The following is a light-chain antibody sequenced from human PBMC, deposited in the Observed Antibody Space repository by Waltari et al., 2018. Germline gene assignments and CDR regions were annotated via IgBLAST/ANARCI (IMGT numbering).Light chain of an antibody. CDR2: LAS. V-gene: IGKV2-28*01. J-gene: IGKJ3*01. Sequence: DIVMTQSPLSLPVPPGEPASIPCRSSQSPLHSNGNNYLDWYLQKPGQSPQLLIYLASNRAPGVPDRFSGSGSGTDFTLKISRVEAEDVGIYYCMQTLQAPLTFGPGTKVEI. CDR3: MQTLQAPLT. CDR1: QSPLHSNGNNY.